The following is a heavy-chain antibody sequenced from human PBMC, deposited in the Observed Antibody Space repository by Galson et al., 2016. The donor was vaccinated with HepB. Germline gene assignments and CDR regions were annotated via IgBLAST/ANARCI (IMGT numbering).Heavy chain of an antibody. CDR3: TEVDGW. CDR2: LSNEGSGRA. Sequence: SLRLSCAASRFSFSDFWIHWVRQAPGKGLEWVATLSNEGSGRAYYADSVRGRFTISRHDAKNTLYLEMNSLSVEDTAFDYCTEVDGWWGQGTLVTVSS. D-gene: IGHD6-19*01. V-gene: IGHV3-74*01. J-gene: IGHJ1*01. CDR1: RFSFSDFW.